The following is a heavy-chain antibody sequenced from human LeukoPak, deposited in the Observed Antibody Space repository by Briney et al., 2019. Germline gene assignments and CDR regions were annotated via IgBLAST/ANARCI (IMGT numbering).Heavy chain of an antibody. V-gene: IGHV4-4*02. J-gene: IGHJ4*02. CDR2: VNLQGST. Sequence: SGTLSLTCGVSGGSITITNYWTWVRQPPGKGLEWIGEVNLQGSTNYNPSLMGRVAISVDTSENHITLQLTSVTAADTAVYYCAREGGPYRPLDYSGQGTLVTVSS. CDR1: GGSITITNY. CDR3: AREGGPYRPLDY.